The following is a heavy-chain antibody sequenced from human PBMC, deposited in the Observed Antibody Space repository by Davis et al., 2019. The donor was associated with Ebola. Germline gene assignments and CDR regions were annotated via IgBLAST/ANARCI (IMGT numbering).Heavy chain of an antibody. CDR3: ARSPNYGSGSFNYYYGMDV. Sequence: GETLKISCAASGFTFSDYYMTWIRQAPGKGLEWVSVIYSGGSTYYADSVKGRFTISRDNSKNTLYLQMNSLRSEDTAVYYCARSPNYGSGSFNYYYGMDVWGQGTTVTVSS. J-gene: IGHJ6*02. V-gene: IGHV3-53*05. CDR1: GFTFSDYY. CDR2: IYSGGST. D-gene: IGHD3-10*01.